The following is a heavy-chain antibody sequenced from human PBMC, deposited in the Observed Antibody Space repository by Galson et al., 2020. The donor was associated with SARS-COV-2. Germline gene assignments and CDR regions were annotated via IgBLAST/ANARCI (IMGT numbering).Heavy chain of an antibody. Sequence: ASVKVSCKASGYTFTSYGISWVRQAPGQGLEWMGWISAYNGNTNYAQKLQGRVTMTTDTSTSTAYMELRSLRSDDTAVYYCARAYCGGDCYRQYYYYGMDVWGQGTTVTVSS. J-gene: IGHJ6*02. CDR1: GYTFTSYG. V-gene: IGHV1-18*01. CDR3: ARAYCGGDCYRQYYYYGMDV. D-gene: IGHD2-21*02. CDR2: ISAYNGNT.